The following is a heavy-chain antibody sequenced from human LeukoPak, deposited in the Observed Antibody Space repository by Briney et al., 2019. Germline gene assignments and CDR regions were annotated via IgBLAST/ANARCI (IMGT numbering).Heavy chain of an antibody. Sequence: SVKVSCKASGGTFSSYAISWVRQAPGQGLEWMGRIIPILGIANYAQKFQGRVAITADKSTSTVYMELSSLRSEDTAVYYCARYTVIHAFDIWGQGTMVTVSS. D-gene: IGHD4-17*01. CDR1: GGTFSSYA. V-gene: IGHV1-69*04. CDR2: IIPILGIA. J-gene: IGHJ3*02. CDR3: ARYTVIHAFDI.